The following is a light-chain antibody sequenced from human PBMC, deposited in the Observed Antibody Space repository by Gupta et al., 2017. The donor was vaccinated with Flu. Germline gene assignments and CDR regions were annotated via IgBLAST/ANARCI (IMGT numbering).Light chain of an antibody. CDR3: QQRSNWHPSLT. Sequence: EIVLTQSPATLALSPGQRATLSCRASQSVNTFLAWYQQKPGQAPRLLIYDTSNRATGIPARCSGSGDGTDFTLTISSREPEDVAVYYCQQRSNWHPSLTFGGGTKVEIK. J-gene: IGKJ4*01. CDR2: DTS. V-gene: IGKV3D-11*02. CDR1: QSVNTF.